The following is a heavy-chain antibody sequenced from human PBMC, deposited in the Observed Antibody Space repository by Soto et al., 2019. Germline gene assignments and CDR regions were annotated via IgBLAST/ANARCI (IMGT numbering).Heavy chain of an antibody. J-gene: IGHJ6*02. CDR1: GGSFSGYY. CDR3: ARGDIAVAGLYYYYGMDV. CDR2: INPSGST. Sequence: SETLSLTFAVYGGSFSGYYWRWIRQPPEKGLEWIGEINPSGSTNYNPSLKSRVTISVDTSKNQFSLKLSSVTAADTAVYYCARGDIAVAGLYYYYGMDVCGQGTTVTVSS. D-gene: IGHD6-19*01. V-gene: IGHV4-34*01.